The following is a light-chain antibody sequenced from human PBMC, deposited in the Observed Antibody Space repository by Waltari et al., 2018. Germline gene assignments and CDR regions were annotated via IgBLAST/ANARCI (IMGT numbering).Light chain of an antibody. CDR1: QSVSSSY. CDR3: QQFGNSVVT. J-gene: IGKJ4*01. V-gene: IGKV3-20*01. CDR2: ATS. Sequence: EAVLTQSPGTLSLSPGERVTLSCRASQSVSSSYLAWYQQKPGQAPRLLIYATSTRATSIPDRFSGSGSGTDFTLTISRLEPEDFAVYYCQQFGNSVVTFGGGAKVEIK.